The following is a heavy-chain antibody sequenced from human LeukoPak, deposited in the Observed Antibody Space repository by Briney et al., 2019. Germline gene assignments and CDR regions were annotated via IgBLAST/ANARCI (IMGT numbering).Heavy chain of an antibody. CDR2: IHASGST. CDR1: GGSISSYY. CDR3: ARVTDPRYNWFDP. D-gene: IGHD2-21*02. J-gene: IGHJ5*02. V-gene: IGHV4-4*07. Sequence: PSETLSLTCTVSGGSISSYYWTWIRQPAGKGPEWIGRIHASGSTNYNPSLKSRVNMSVDTSKNQFSLKLNSVTAADTAVYYCARVTDPRYNWFDPGGQGTLVTVPS.